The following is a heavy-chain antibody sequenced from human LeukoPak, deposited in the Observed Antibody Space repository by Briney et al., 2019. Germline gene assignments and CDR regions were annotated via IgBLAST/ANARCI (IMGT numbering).Heavy chain of an antibody. Sequence: GGSLRLSCAASGFTFSNYTIHWVRQAPGKGLEWVAVISYDGSNKYYADSVKGRFTISRDNSKNTLYLQMNSLGAEDTAVYYCARPITMIVVVSPLDYWGQGTLVTVSS. V-gene: IGHV3-30-3*01. CDR1: GFTFSNYT. CDR2: ISYDGSNK. J-gene: IGHJ4*02. CDR3: ARPITMIVVVSPLDY. D-gene: IGHD3-22*01.